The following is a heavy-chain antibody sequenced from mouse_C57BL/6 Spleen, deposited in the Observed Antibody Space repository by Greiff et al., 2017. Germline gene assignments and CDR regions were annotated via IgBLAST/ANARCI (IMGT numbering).Heavy chain of an antibody. J-gene: IGHJ4*01. V-gene: IGHV1-50*01. CDR3: ASPGSYYAMDY. D-gene: IGHD1-1*01. CDR1: GYTFTSYW. Sequence: QVQLQQSGAELVKPGASVKLSCKASGYTFTSYWMQWVKQRPGQGLEWIGEIDPSDSYTNYNQKFEGKATLTVDTSSSTAYMQLSSLTSEDSAVYYCASPGSYYAMDYWGQGTSVTVSS. CDR2: IDPSDSYT.